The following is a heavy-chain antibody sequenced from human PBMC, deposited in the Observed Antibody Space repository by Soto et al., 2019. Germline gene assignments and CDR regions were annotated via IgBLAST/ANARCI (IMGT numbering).Heavy chain of an antibody. V-gene: IGHV5-51*01. CDR1: GYTFTTFW. CDR2: IDPRDSDA. Sequence: GESLKISCTGFGYTFTTFWISWVRQMPGHGLEWMGIIDPRDSDATYNPSSQGQVTISADKSISTAYLQWSSLKASDTAMYYCARRGYYGSGSYRYYYGMDVWGQGTTVTVSS. CDR3: ARRGYYGSGSYRYYYGMDV. D-gene: IGHD3-10*01. J-gene: IGHJ6*02.